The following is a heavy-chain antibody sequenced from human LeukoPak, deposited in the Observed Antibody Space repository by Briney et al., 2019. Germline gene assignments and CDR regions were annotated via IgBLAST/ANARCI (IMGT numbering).Heavy chain of an antibody. CDR1: GGTFSSYT. V-gene: IGHV1-69*04. CDR2: IIPISGVA. Sequence: EASVKVSCKASGGTFSSYTISWVRQAPGQGLEGMGRIIPISGVANYAQKFQGRVTITADKSTRPAYMELSGLRSEDTAVYYCARDWGVGGYSYGNAFDIWGQGTMVTVSS. D-gene: IGHD5-18*01. J-gene: IGHJ3*02. CDR3: ARDWGVGGYSYGNAFDI.